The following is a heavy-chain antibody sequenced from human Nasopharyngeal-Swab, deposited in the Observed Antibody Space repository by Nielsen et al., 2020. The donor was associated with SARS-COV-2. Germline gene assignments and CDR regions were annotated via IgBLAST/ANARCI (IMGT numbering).Heavy chain of an antibody. Sequence: GESLKISCAASGFSVSSNYMSWVRQAPGKGLEWVSIIYSDGSTYYADSVKGRFTISRDNSKNTLYLQMNSLRAEDTAVYYCARLRWELLPDAFDIWGQGTMVTVSS. CDR2: IYSDGST. CDR3: ARLRWELLPDAFDI. CDR1: GFSVSSNY. J-gene: IGHJ3*02. D-gene: IGHD1-26*01. V-gene: IGHV3-66*01.